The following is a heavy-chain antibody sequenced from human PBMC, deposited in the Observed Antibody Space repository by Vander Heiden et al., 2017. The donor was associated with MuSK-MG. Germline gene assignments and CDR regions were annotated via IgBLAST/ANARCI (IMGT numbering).Heavy chain of an antibody. Sequence: QVQVVESGGGLVKPGGSLRLPCAVSGFPFSDYYMSWIRQAPGKGLEWVSYITTGGSYTNYADSVKGRFTISRDDAKNSLYLLMNSLRAEDTAVYYCARFGGSGWSLDYWGQGTLVTVSS. J-gene: IGHJ4*02. CDR2: ITTGGSYT. CDR1: GFPFSDYY. V-gene: IGHV3-11*06. CDR3: ARFGGSGWSLDY. D-gene: IGHD6-19*01.